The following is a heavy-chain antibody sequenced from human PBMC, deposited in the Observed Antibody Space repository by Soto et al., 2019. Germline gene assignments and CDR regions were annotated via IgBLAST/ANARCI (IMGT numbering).Heavy chain of an antibody. CDR2: ISYDATNK. V-gene: IGHV3-30-3*01. CDR3: ARAPTSRLDY. Sequence: QVQMVESGGGVVHPGRSLRLSCAASGFTFSTFAMHWVRQAPGKGLEWVAVISYDATNKLYADSVKGRFTISRDNSENTLYLQMTSLRSEDTAVYYCARAPTSRLDYWGQGTLVTVSS. CDR1: GFTFSTFA. J-gene: IGHJ4*02.